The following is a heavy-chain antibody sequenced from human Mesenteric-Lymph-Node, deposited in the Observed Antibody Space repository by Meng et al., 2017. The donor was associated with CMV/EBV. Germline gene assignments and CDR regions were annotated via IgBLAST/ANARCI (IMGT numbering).Heavy chain of an antibody. CDR1: GYAFTGSD. Sequence: VACQAAGYAFTGSDSHWVRQARGQGLEWVGRIKPNNGGTRYADNFQARVTITTDTSVDTAYMELSGLRSDDTAVYFCATAPLTTNDYWGQGTLVTVSS. D-gene: IGHD4-11*01. CDR3: ATAPLTTNDY. CDR2: IKPNNGGT. J-gene: IGHJ4*02. V-gene: IGHV1-2*06.